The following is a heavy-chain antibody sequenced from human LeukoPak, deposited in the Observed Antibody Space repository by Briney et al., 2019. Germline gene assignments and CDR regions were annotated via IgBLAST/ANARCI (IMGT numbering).Heavy chain of an antibody. Sequence: SETLSLTCTASGGSINSYYWSWIRQPPGKGLEWVAYMYYTGSTSYNPSLKCRVTISVDTSSNQCSLMLSSVTAADTAMYYCARGTKTGNTGYDWQYWGQGSLVTVSS. J-gene: IGHJ4*02. V-gene: IGHV4-59*01. CDR2: MYYTGST. CDR1: GGSINSYY. CDR3: ARGTKTGNTGYDWQY. D-gene: IGHD5-12*01.